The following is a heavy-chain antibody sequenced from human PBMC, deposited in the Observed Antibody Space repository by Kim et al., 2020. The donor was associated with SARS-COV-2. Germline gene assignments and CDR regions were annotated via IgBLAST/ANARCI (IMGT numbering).Heavy chain of an antibody. CDR3: TKNIVVVPAAIAWDYYGMD. V-gene: IGHV1-46*01. CDR2: INPSRGST. CDR1: GYTFTSYY. Sequence: ASVKGSCKASGYTFTSYYMHWVRQAPGQGLAWMGIINPSRGSTSYAQKFQGRVTMTRDTSTSTVYMELSSLRSEDTAVYYCTKNIVVVPAAIAWDYYGMD. J-gene: IGHJ6*01. D-gene: IGHD2-2*02.